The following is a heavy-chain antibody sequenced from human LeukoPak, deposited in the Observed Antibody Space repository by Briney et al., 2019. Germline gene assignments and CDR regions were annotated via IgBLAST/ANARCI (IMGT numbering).Heavy chain of an antibody. CDR3: ARVGKGYSSSSNYYYYYMDV. J-gene: IGHJ6*03. V-gene: IGHV6-1*01. D-gene: IGHD6-6*01. Sequence: SQTLSLTCAISGDSVSSNSAAWNWIRQSPSRGLEWLGRTYYRSKWYNDYAVSVKSRITINPDTSKNQFSLQLNSVTPEDTAVYYCARVGKGYSSSSNYYYYYMDVWGKGTTVTVSS. CDR2: TYYRSKWYN. CDR1: GDSVSSNSAA.